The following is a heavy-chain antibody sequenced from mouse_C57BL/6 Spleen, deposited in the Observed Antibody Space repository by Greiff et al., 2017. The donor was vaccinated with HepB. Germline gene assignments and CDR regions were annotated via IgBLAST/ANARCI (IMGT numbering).Heavy chain of an antibody. CDR3: ARQTTVVAPGFAY. CDR2: ISSGSSTI. V-gene: IGHV5-17*01. Sequence: EVKLEEFGGGLVKPGGSLKLSCAASGFTFSDYGMHWVRQAPEKGLEWVAYISSGSSTIYYADTVKGRFTISRDNAKNTLFLQMTSLRSEDTAMYYCARQTTVVAPGFAYWGQGTLVTVSA. CDR1: GFTFSDYG. D-gene: IGHD1-1*01. J-gene: IGHJ3*01.